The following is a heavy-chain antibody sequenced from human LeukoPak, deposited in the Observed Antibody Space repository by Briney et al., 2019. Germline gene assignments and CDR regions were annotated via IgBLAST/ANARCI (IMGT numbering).Heavy chain of an antibody. CDR1: GFTVSSNY. CDR2: IYSGGST. D-gene: IGHD1-26*01. Sequence: PGGSLRLSCAASGFTVSSNYMSWVRQAPGKGLEWVSVIYSGGSTYYADSVKGRFTISRDNSKNTVYLQMNSLRGEDTAVYYCANEMWELLGYFDYWGQGTLVTVSS. V-gene: IGHV3-53*01. J-gene: IGHJ4*02. CDR3: ANEMWELLGYFDY.